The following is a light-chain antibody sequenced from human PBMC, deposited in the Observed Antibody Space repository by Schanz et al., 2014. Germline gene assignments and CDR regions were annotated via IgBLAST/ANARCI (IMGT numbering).Light chain of an antibody. CDR2: KAS. J-gene: IGKJ1*01. Sequence: DIQMTQSPSTLSASVGDRVTITCRASQSINIWLAWYQQKPGKAPKVLIYKASSSESGVPSRFSGSGSGTEFTLTISSLQPDDFATYYCQQYSGFWTFGQGTKVEIK. CDR3: QQYSGFWT. CDR1: QSINIW. V-gene: IGKV1-5*03.